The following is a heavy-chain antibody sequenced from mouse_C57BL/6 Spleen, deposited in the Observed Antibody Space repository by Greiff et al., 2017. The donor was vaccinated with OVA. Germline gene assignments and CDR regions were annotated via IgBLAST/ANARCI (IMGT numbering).Heavy chain of an antibody. CDR2: IDPSDSYT. CDR3: ARGLGGGRLDY. V-gene: IGHV1-50*01. CDR1: GYTFTSYW. J-gene: IGHJ2*01. Sequence: QVQLQQPGAELAKPGASVKLSCKASGYTFTSYWMQWVKQRPGQGLEWIGEIDPSDSYTNYNQKFKGKATLTVDTSSSTAYMQLSSLTSEDSAVYYCARGLGGGRLDYWGQGTTLTVSS. D-gene: IGHD4-1*01.